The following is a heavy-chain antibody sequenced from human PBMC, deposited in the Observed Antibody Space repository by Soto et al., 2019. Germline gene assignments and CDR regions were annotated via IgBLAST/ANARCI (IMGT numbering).Heavy chain of an antibody. CDR2: IYYSGST. D-gene: IGHD3-22*01. CDR1: GYSISSRRYY. J-gene: IGHJ6*02. CDR3: ARSRGVGLLHYYYYYGMDV. V-gene: IGHV4-39*07. Sequence: SETLSLPCPVPGYSISSRRYYSGWIRQPPGKGLEWIGSIYYSGSTYNNPSLKSRVTISVDTSKNQFSLKLSSVTAADTAVYYGARSRGVGLLHYYYYYGMDVWGQGTTVTVSS.